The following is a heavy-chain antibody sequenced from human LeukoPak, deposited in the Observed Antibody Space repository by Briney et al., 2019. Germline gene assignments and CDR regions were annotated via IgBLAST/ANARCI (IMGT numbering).Heavy chain of an antibody. J-gene: IGHJ4*02. Sequence: PSETLSLTCAVSGYSISSGFYWAWIRQPPGKGLEWIATIYHNGNRFYKPSLRSRVSISVDTSENVFSLNLSSVAAADTAVYYCARLFGSGSYKPPASTDYWGQGTLVTVSS. CDR1: GYSISSGFY. CDR3: ARLFGSGSYKPPASTDY. D-gene: IGHD1-26*01. V-gene: IGHV4-38-2*01. CDR2: IYHNGNR.